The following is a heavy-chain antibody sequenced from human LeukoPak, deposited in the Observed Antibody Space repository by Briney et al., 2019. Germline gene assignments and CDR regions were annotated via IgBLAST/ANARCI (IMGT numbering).Heavy chain of an antibody. CDR1: GSTFSSYW. D-gene: IGHD2-15*01. J-gene: IGHJ4*02. CDR3: ASGGPIYYFDY. CDR2: INTDESST. V-gene: IGHV3-74*01. Sequence: QTGGSLRLSCAASGSTFSSYWMHWVRQAPGKGLVWVSRINTDESSTSYADSVKGRFTISRDNAKNTLYLQMNSLRAEDTAVYYCASGGPIYYFDYWGQGTLVTVSS.